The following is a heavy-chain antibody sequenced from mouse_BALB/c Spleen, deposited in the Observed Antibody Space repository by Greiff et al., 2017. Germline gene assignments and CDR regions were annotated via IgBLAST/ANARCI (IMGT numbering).Heavy chain of an antibody. CDR3: TRVGGNYEFAY. CDR1: GYSFTSYW. V-gene: IGHV1-5*01. D-gene: IGHD2-1*01. Sequence: VQLQQSGTVLARPGASVKMSCKASGYSFTSYWMHWVKQRPGQGLEWIGAIYPGNSDTNYNQKFKDKATLTVDKSSSTAYMQLSSPTSEDSAVYYCTRVGGNYEFAYWGQGTLVTVSA. CDR2: IYPGNSDT. J-gene: IGHJ3*01.